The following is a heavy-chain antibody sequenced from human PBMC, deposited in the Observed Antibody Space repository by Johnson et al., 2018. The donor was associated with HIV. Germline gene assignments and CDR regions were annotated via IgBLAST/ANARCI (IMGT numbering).Heavy chain of an antibody. CDR2: INFDGTST. J-gene: IGHJ3*01. CDR3: ARKQCLEIPSDALDV. CDR1: GFTFISYW. D-gene: IGHD6-19*01. Sequence: VQLMESGGGLVQPGGSLRLSCEASGFTFISYWMHWVRQAPGKGLMWVSRINFDGTSTTYADSVKGRFSVSRDNVKDTLYLQMNNLRAEDTAGYYCARKQCLEIPSDALDVWGQGTMVTVSS. V-gene: IGHV3-74*02.